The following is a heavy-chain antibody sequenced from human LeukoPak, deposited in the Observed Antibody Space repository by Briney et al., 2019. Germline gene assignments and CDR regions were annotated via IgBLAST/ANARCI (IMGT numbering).Heavy chain of an antibody. V-gene: IGHV3-30*02. D-gene: IGHD3-3*01. CDR2: IRYDEDDK. CDR3: AKSAAAYYDLLSGYDAFDM. Sequence: GGSLRLSCAASGFTFNNYEMHWVRQAPGKGLEWVAFIRYDEDDKYYADSVKGRFTISRDFSKNTLYLQMNRLRAEDTAVYFCAKSAAAYYDLLSGYDAFDMWGQGTTVTVSS. J-gene: IGHJ3*02. CDR1: GFTFNNYE.